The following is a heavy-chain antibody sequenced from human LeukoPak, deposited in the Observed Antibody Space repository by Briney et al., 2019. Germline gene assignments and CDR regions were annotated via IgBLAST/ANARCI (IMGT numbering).Heavy chain of an antibody. CDR2: IYYSGST. J-gene: IGHJ6*04. D-gene: IGHD2-2*01. CDR1: GGSISRYY. Sequence: SETLSLTCTVSGGSISRYYWSWIRQPPGKGLEWIGYIYYSGSTNYNPSLKSRVTISVDTSKNQFSLKLSSVTAADTAVYYCARDRIVVVPAAIAGYYYYYGMDVWGKGTTVTVSS. V-gene: IGHV4-59*01. CDR3: ARDRIVVVPAAIAGYYYYYGMDV.